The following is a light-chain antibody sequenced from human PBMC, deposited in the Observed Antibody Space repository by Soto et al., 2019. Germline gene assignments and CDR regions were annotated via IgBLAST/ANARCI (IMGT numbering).Light chain of an antibody. Sequence: DIQMTQSPSSLSASVGDRVTITCRASETIASYLNWYQQRPGKAPELLIYAASSLQSGVPSRFGGSGSGTDFTLTLTSLQPDDFATYYCQQTYNPHLTVGQGTML. CDR1: ETIASY. V-gene: IGKV1-39*01. CDR3: QQTYNPHLT. J-gene: IGKJ1*01. CDR2: AAS.